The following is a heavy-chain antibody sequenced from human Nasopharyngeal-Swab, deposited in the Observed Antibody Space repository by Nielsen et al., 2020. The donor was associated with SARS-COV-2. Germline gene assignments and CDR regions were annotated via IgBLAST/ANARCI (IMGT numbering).Heavy chain of an antibody. CDR2: ISSSSSTI. Sequence: RQPPGKGLEWVSYISSSSSTIYYADSVEGRFTISRDNAKNSLYLQMNSLRDEDTAVYYCARVRYSSGWSLDYWGQGTLVTVSS. D-gene: IGHD6-19*01. V-gene: IGHV3-48*02. CDR3: ARVRYSSGWSLDY. J-gene: IGHJ4*02.